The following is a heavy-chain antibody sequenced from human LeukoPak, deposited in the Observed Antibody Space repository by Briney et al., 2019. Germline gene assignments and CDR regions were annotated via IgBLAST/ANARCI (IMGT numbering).Heavy chain of an antibody. Sequence: GGSLRLSCTASGFPFSSYSMNWVRQAPGKGLKWASVINSGGDTNYADSVKGRFTISRDISKNTVFLQMDNLSSDDTAVYYCVMAPPGDWGLGTLVTVSS. CDR2: INSGGDT. D-gene: IGHD2-21*01. CDR3: VMAPPGD. V-gene: IGHV3-53*01. CDR1: GFPFSSYS. J-gene: IGHJ4*02.